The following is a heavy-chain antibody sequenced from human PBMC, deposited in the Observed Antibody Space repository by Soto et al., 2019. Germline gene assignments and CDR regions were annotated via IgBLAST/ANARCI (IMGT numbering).Heavy chain of an antibody. CDR2: ISAYNGNT. D-gene: IGHD6-19*01. CDR3: AREVVRVAGTRWFDP. V-gene: IGHV1-18*01. Sequence: ASVKVSCKASGYTFTSYGISWVRQAPGQGLEWMGWISAYNGNTNYAQKLQGRVTMTTDTSTSTAYMELRSLRSDYTAVYYCAREVVRVAGTRWFDPWGQGTLVTVSS. CDR1: GYTFTSYG. J-gene: IGHJ5*02.